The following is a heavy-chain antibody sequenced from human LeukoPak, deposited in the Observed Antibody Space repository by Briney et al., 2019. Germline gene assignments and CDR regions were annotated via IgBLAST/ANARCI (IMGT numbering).Heavy chain of an antibody. D-gene: IGHD3-16*01. CDR2: ISGGGGST. V-gene: IGHV3-23*01. Sequence: GGSLRLSCAASGFTFSSYAMSWVRQAPGEGLEWVSSISGGGGSTYHADSVKGRFTISRDNSKNMLYLQMNSLRAEDTAVYYCAKGTGVWHPLGYWGQGTLVTVSS. CDR3: AKGTGVWHPLGY. J-gene: IGHJ4*02. CDR1: GFTFSSYA.